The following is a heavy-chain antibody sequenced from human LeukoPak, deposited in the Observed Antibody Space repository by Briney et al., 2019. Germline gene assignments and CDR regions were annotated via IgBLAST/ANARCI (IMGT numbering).Heavy chain of an antibody. V-gene: IGHV1-2*02. CDR3: ARLYYDSSGYEYFQH. J-gene: IGHJ1*01. CDR2: INPNSGGT. Sequence: ASVKVSCKASGYTFTGYYMHWVRQAPGQGLEWMGWINPNSGGTNYAQKFQGRVTMTRDTSISTAYMELSRLRSDDTAVYYCARLYYDSSGYEYFQHWGQGTLVTVSS. D-gene: IGHD3-22*01. CDR1: GYTFTGYY.